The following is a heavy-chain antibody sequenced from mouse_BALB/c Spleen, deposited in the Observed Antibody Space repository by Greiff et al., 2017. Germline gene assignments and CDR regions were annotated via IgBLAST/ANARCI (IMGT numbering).Heavy chain of an antibody. D-gene: IGHD2-12*01. V-gene: IGHV2-2*02. CDR2: IWSGGST. CDR1: GFSLTSYG. CDR3: ARGVLRGYYAMDY. J-gene: IGHJ4*01. Sequence: QVQLKESGPGLVQPSQSLSITCTVSGFSLTSYGVHWVRQSPGKGLEWLGVIWSGGSTDYNAAFISRLSISKDNSKSQVFFKMNSLQANDTAIYYCARGVLRGYYAMDYWGQGTSVTVSS.